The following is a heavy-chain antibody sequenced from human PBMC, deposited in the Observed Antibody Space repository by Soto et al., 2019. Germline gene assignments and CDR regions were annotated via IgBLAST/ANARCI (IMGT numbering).Heavy chain of an antibody. D-gene: IGHD6-6*01. CDR2: MKPNSGNT. J-gene: IGHJ4*02. V-gene: IGHV1-8*01. CDR1: GYSFTSYE. CDR3: ARGEGRSSAPADY. Sequence: QVQLVQSGAEVKKPGASVKVSCKASGYSFTSYEINWVRQATGQGLEWMGWMKPNSGNTGYAQKFQGRVTMTRNTSKSTAYMELSSLTSEDTAVYYCARGEGRSSAPADYWGQGTLVTVSS.